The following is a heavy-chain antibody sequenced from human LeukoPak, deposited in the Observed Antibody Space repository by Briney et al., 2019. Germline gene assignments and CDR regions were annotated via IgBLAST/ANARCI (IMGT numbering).Heavy chain of an antibody. CDR1: GFTFHDYA. CDR3: AKAIPYYYDSSGFDDAFDI. CDR2: ISWNGGSI. V-gene: IGHV3-9*01. D-gene: IGHD3-22*01. J-gene: IGHJ3*02. Sequence: PGGSLRLSCAASGFTFHDYAIHWVRQAPGKGLEWVSGISWNGGSIGYADSVKGRFIISRDNAKNSLYLQMNSLRPEDTALYYCAKAIPYYYDSSGFDDAFDIWGQGTLVTVSS.